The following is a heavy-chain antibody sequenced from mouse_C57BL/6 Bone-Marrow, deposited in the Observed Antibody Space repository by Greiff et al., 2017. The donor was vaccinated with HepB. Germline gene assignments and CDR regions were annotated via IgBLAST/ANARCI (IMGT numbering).Heavy chain of an antibody. Sequence: VHLVESGPGLVAPSQSLSITCTVSGFSLTSYGVDWVRQSPGKGLEWLGVIWGVGSTNYNSALKSRLSISKDNSKSQVFLKMNSLQTDDTAMYYCASRDSSGYVLFAYWGQGTLVTVSA. D-gene: IGHD3-2*02. V-gene: IGHV2-6*01. CDR3: ASRDSSGYVLFAY. J-gene: IGHJ3*01. CDR1: GFSLTSYG. CDR2: IWGVGST.